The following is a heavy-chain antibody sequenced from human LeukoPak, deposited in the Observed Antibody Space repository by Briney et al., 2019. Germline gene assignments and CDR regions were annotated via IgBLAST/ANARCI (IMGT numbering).Heavy chain of an antibody. CDR3: ARDSLYYYDSSGYYPTGAFDI. J-gene: IGHJ3*02. Sequence: QPGGSLRLSCAASGFTFSNYWMHWVRQAPGKGLVWVSRINSDGSATTYADSVKGRFTISRDNSKNTLYLQMNSLRAEDTAVYYCARDSLYYYDSSGYYPTGAFDIWGQGTMVTVSS. CDR2: INSDGSAT. CDR1: GFTFSNYW. V-gene: IGHV3-74*01. D-gene: IGHD3-22*01.